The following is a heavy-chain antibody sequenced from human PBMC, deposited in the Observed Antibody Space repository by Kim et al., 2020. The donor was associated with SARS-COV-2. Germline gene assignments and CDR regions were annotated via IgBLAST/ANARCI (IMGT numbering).Heavy chain of an antibody. CDR2: IYYSGST. CDR3: ARTTGYSSSWYGPPGGMDV. D-gene: IGHD6-13*01. V-gene: IGHV4-59*13. J-gene: IGHJ6*02. Sequence: SETLSLTCTVSGGSISSYYWSWIRQPPGKGLEWIGYIYYSGSTNYNPSLKSRVTISVDTSKNQFSLKLSSVTAADTAVYYCARTTGYSSSWYGPPGGMDVWGQGTTVTVSS. CDR1: GGSISSYY.